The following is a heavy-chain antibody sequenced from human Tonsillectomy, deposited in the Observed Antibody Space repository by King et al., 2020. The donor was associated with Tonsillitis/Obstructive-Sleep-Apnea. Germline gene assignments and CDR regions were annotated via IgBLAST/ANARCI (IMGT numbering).Heavy chain of an antibody. CDR3: ARSISVAAAGNQGEYNWIDP. CDR2: IWYDGSNK. J-gene: IGHJ5*02. D-gene: IGHD6-13*01. Sequence: VQLVESGGGVVQPGRSLRLSCAASGFTFSRYGMHWVRQAPGKGLEWVAVIWYDGSNKYYADSVKGRFTISRDNSKNTLYLQMNSLRAEDTAVYYCARSISVAAAGNQGEYNWIDPWGQGTLVTVSS. CDR1: GFTFSRYG. V-gene: IGHV3-33*01.